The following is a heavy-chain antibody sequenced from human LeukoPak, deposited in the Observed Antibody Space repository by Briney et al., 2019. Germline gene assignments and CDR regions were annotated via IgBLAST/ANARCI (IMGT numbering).Heavy chain of an antibody. CDR2: INPNSGGT. CDR1: GYTFTGYY. D-gene: IGHD5-24*01. Sequence: ASVKVSCKASGYTFTGYYMHWVRQAPGQGLEWMGWINPNSGGTNYAQKFQGRVTMTRDTSISTAYMELSRLRSDDTAVYYCARGDGYNYADAFDIWGQGTMVTVSS. J-gene: IGHJ3*02. CDR3: ARGDGYNYADAFDI. V-gene: IGHV1-2*02.